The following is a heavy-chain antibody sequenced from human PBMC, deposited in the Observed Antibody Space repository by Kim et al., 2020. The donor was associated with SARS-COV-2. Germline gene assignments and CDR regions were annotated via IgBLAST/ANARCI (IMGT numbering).Heavy chain of an antibody. CDR3: ARGTVEMATINGTYYYYYGMDV. CDR1: GGSFSGYY. V-gene: IGHV4-34*01. J-gene: IGHJ6*02. CDR2: INHSGST. D-gene: IGHD5-12*01. Sequence: SETLSLTCAXYGGSFSGYYWSWIRQPPGKGLEWIGEINHSGSTNYNPSLKSRVTISVDTSKNQFSLKLSSVTAADTAVYYCARGTVEMATINGTYYYYYGMDVWGQGTTVTVSS.